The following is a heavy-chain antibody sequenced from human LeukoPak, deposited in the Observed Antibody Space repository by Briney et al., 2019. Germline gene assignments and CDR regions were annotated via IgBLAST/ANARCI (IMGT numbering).Heavy chain of an antibody. CDR1: GFTLSPCA. D-gene: IGHD6-19*01. CDR2: ISDDGSDK. Sequence: GGSLRLSCAASGFTLSPCAMHWIRQAPGKGLEWVAVISDDGSDKYYADSVKGRFNISRDSAKNTLYLQINSLKIENTAVYYCARDLYSKGWFPDLWGQGTLVAVSS. CDR3: ARDLYSKGWFPDL. V-gene: IGHV3-30*01. J-gene: IGHJ4*02.